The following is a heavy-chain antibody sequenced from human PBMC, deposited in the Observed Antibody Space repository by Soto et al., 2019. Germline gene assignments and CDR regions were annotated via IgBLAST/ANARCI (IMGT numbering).Heavy chain of an antibody. Sequence: GGSLRLSCAASGFTFSSYAMSWVRQAPGKGLEWVSSISGSGGSTYYADSVKGRFTISRDNSKNTLYLQMNSLRAEDTAVYYCATYSGNYERYGVYYGMDVWGQGTTVTVSS. CDR1: GFTFSSYA. J-gene: IGHJ6*02. D-gene: IGHD1-26*01. V-gene: IGHV3-23*01. CDR2: ISGSGGST. CDR3: ATYSGNYERYGVYYGMDV.